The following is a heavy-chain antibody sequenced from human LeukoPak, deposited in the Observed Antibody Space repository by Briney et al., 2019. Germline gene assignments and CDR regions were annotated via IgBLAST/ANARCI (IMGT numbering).Heavy chain of an antibody. CDR1: GFTFSSYW. Sequence: GSLRLSCAASGFTFSSYWMHWVRQAPGKGLVWVSRISPTGSTTSYADSVKGRFTVFRDNAKNTLYLQVNNLRAEDTAVYYCARGPNSNWSGLDFWGQGTLLTVSS. J-gene: IGHJ4*02. CDR3: ARGPNSNWSGLDF. CDR2: ISPTGSTT. V-gene: IGHV3-74*01. D-gene: IGHD6-6*01.